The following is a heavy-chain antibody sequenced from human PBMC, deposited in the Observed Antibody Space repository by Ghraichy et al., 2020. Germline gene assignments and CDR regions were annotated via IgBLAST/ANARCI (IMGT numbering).Heavy chain of an antibody. Sequence: GGSLRLSCAASGFTFTSYAMSWVRQAPAKGLEWVSVISGGGGSTYYADSVKGRFTISRDHFKNTLYLQMNSLRAEDTAVYYCAKDLGSCSGTSCYYFDSWGQGTLVTVSS. CDR2: ISGGGGST. CDR3: AKDLGSCSGTSCYYFDS. V-gene: IGHV3-23*01. CDR1: GFTFTSYA. J-gene: IGHJ4*02. D-gene: IGHD2-15*01.